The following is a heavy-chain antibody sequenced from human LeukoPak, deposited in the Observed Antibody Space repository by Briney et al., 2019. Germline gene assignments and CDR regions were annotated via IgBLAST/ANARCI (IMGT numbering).Heavy chain of an antibody. J-gene: IGHJ4*02. CDR3: ARIVSDSSGWYHFDY. CDR1: GFTFSNYW. Sequence: GGSLRLSCATSGFTFSNYWMHWVRQAPGKGLVWVSRIESDGSSADYADSVKGRFTISRDNAKNTLYLQMNSLRAEDTAVYYCARIVSDSSGWYHFDYWGQGALVTVSS. V-gene: IGHV3-74*01. D-gene: IGHD6-19*01. CDR2: IESDGSSA.